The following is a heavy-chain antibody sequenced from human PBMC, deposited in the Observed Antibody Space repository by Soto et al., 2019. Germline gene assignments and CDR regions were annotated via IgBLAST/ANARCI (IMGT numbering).Heavy chain of an antibody. V-gene: IGHV3-13*01. CDR1: GFTFSSYD. CDR2: IGTAGDT. D-gene: IGHD1-26*01. J-gene: IGHJ6*02. Sequence: QLGGSLRLSCAASGFTFSSYDMHWVRQATGKGLEWVSAIGTAGDTYYPGSVKGRFTISRENAKNSLYLQMNSLRAEDTAVYYCARIGIETIPYGMDVWGQGTTVTVSS. CDR3: ARIGIETIPYGMDV.